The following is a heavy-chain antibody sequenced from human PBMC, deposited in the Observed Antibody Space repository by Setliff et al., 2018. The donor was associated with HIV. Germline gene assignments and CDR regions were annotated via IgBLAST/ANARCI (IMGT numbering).Heavy chain of an antibody. CDR3: ARDFCGSSCSSGYGYFDH. V-gene: IGHV3-72*01. CDR2: TTNKADSYNT. D-gene: IGHD2-15*01. CDR1: GFTFSDHY. J-gene: IGHJ4*02. Sequence: GGSLRLSCAASGFTFSDHYMDWVRQAPGKGLEWVGRTTNKADSYNTNYAASVKGRFTIARDDARNSLYLEMNSLRADDTAVYYCARDFCGSSCSSGYGYFDHWGQGTLVTV.